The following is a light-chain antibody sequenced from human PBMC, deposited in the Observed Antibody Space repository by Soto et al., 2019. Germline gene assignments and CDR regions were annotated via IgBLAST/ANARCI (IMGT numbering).Light chain of an antibody. Sequence: QSVLTQPPSVSGAPGQRVTISCTGSSSNIGAGYDVHWYQQLPGTAPKLLIYGNSNRPSGVPDRFSGSKSGTSASLAITGLQAEDEADYDCQSYASSLSGSRVFGGGSQLTLL. CDR3: QSYASSLSGSRV. CDR1: SSNIGAGYD. J-gene: IGLJ2*01. V-gene: IGLV1-40*01. CDR2: GNS.